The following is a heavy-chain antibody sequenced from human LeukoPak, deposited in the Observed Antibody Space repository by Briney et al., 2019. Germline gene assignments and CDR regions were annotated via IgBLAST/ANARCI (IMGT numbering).Heavy chain of an antibody. CDR3: AKDRSSLWFGELLRTSMDV. D-gene: IGHD3-10*01. CDR1: QFTFSSYA. V-gene: IGHV3-23*01. Sequence: GGSLRLSCAASQFTFSSYAMSWVRPAPGKGLEWVSAISGSGGSTYSADSVKGRFTISRDNSKNTLYLQMNSLRAEDTAVYYCAKDRSSLWFGELLRTSMDVWGQGTTVTASS. J-gene: IGHJ6*02. CDR2: ISGSGGST.